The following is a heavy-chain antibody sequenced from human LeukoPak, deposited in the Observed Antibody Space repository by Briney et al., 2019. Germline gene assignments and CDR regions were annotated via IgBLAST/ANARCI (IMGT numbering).Heavy chain of an antibody. J-gene: IGHJ4*02. CDR3: ARKGRRVWSFDF. CDR1: GFTFSSYG. D-gene: IGHD3-3*01. CDR2: ISYDGSNK. Sequence: GGSLRLSCAASGFTFSSYGMHWVRQAPGKGLEWVAVISYDGSNKYYADSVKGRFTISRDNAKNSLYLQMNSLRAEDTAVYYCARKGRRVWSFDFWGQGTLATVSS. V-gene: IGHV3-30*03.